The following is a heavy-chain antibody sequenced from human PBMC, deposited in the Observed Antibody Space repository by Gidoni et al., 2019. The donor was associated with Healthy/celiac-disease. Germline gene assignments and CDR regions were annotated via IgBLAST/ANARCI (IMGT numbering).Heavy chain of an antibody. CDR1: GGTFSSYA. CDR3: AIEREYSGYDYYAFDI. J-gene: IGHJ3*02. Sequence: QVQLVQSGAEVKKPGSSVKVSCKASGGTFSSYAISWVRQAPGQGLEWMGGIIPIFGTANYAQKFQGRVTITADESTSTAYMELSSLRSEDTAVYYCAIEREYSGYDYYAFDIWGQGTMVTVSS. D-gene: IGHD5-12*01. CDR2: IIPIFGTA. V-gene: IGHV1-69*01.